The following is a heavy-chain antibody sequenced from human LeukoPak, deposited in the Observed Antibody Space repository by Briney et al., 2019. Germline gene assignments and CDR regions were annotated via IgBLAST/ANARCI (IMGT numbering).Heavy chain of an antibody. J-gene: IGHJ4*02. CDR3: ARLSYDY. Sequence: PGRSLRLSCAASGFTFSSYGMHWVRQAPGKGLEWVSVIYSGGSTYYADSVKGRFTISRDNSKNTLYLQMSSLRAEDTAVYYCARLSYDYWGQGTLVTVSS. CDR1: GFTFSSYG. CDR2: IYSGGST. D-gene: IGHD3-10*01. V-gene: IGHV3-66*04.